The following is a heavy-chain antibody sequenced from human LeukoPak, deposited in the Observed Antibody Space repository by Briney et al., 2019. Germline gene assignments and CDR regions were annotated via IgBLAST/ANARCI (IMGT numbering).Heavy chain of an antibody. CDR1: GFTFSAYA. D-gene: IGHD4-17*01. Sequence: PGGSLRLSCAASGFTFSAYAMHWVRQAPGKGLEWVAIISYDGGNKYCADSVKGRFTISRDNSKNTLYLQMNSLRPEDTAVYYCASHTTVTLDYWGQGTLVTVSS. J-gene: IGHJ4*02. V-gene: IGHV3-30-3*01. CDR3: ASHTTVTLDY. CDR2: ISYDGGNK.